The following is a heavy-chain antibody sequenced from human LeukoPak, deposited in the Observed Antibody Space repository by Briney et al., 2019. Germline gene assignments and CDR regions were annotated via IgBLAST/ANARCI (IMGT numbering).Heavy chain of an antibody. CDR2: IIPIFGTA. CDR1: GGTFSSYA. Sequence: SVKVSRKASGGTFSSYAISWVRQAPGQRLEWMGGIIPIFGTANYAQKFQGRVTITADESTSTAYMELSSLRSEDTAVYYCARVATVTVPDYWGQGTLVTVSS. V-gene: IGHV1-69*13. D-gene: IGHD4-17*01. J-gene: IGHJ4*02. CDR3: ARVATVTVPDY.